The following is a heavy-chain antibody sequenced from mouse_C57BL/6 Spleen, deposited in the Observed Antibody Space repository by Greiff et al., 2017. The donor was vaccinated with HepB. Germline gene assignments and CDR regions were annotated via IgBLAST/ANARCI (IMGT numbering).Heavy chain of an antibody. CDR3: ARWKGNYYAMDY. CDR1: GYTFTGYW. J-gene: IGHJ4*01. V-gene: IGHV1-9*01. D-gene: IGHD2-1*01. CDR2: ILPGSGST. Sequence: QVQLQQSGAELMKPGASVKLSCKATGYTFTGYWIEWVKQRPGHGLEWIGEILPGSGSTNYYEKFKGKATFTADTSSNTAYMQLSSLTTEDSAIYYCARWKGNYYAMDYWGQGTSVTVSS.